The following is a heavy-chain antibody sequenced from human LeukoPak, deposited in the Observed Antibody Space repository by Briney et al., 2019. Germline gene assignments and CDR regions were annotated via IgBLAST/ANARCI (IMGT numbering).Heavy chain of an antibody. Sequence: PGGSLRLSCAASGFTFDDYGMSWVRQAPGKGLEWVSGINWNGGSTGYADSVKGRFTTSRDNAKNSLYLEMNSLRVEDTALYYCARDSEFGIVGATGGNYFDYWGQGTLVTVSS. J-gene: IGHJ4*02. V-gene: IGHV3-20*04. CDR1: GFTFDDYG. D-gene: IGHD1-26*01. CDR3: ARDSEFGIVGATGGNYFDY. CDR2: INWNGGST.